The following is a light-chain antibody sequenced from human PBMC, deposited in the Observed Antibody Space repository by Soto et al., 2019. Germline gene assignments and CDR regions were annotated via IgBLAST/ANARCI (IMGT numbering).Light chain of an antibody. CDR3: QQYNNWPRT. CDR1: QSISSD. CDR2: GAS. V-gene: IGKV3-15*01. Sequence: EIVMTQSPATLSVSPGERATLSCRASQSISSDLAWYRQQPGQAPRLLIYGASTRASGIPGRFSGGGSGAEFSLTISSLQSEDFAIYYCQQYNNWPRTFGQGTKVDIK. J-gene: IGKJ1*01.